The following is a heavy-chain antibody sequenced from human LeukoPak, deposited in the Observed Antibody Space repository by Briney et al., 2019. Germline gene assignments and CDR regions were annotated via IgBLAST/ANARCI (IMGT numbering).Heavy chain of an antibody. CDR1: GFTVSSNY. CDR2: IYSGGST. V-gene: IGHV3-66*02. CDR3: ARGAGPDAFDI. J-gene: IGHJ3*02. Sequence: PGGSLRLSCAASGFTVSSNYMSWVRQAPGKGLEWVSVIYSGGSTYYADSVKGRFTISRDNSKNTLYLQMNGLRAEDTAVYYCARGAGPDAFDIWGQGTMVTVSS.